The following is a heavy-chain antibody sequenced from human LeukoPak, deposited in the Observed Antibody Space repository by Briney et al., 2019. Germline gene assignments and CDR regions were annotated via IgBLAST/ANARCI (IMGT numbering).Heavy chain of an antibody. J-gene: IGHJ5*02. CDR2: MYGDMRDI. CDR1: GLTFSNSW. CDR3: ARDLGLWGST. Sequence: PGGSLRLSCEASGLTFSNSWMHWVRQIPGKGLVWVSRMYGDMRDISYADSVKGRFTISRDNAKNTVYLQMNSLRGEDTAVYYCARDLGLWGSTWGQGTLVTVPS. D-gene: IGHD5-18*01. V-gene: IGHV3-74*01.